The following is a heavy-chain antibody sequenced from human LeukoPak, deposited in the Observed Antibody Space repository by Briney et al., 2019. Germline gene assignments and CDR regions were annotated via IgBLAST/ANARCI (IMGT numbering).Heavy chain of an antibody. J-gene: IGHJ4*02. CDR1: GRSFRGNY. V-gene: IGHV4-34*12. CDR2: IIHSGRI. D-gene: IGHD3-16*02. Sequence: PSETLSLTCTVHGRSFRGNYWSWIRQPPGKGLEWSGEIIHSGRINSNPSLKSRVTISVDTSKNQFSLKLSSVTAADTAVYYCASRGRYVWGSYRYTPFDYWGQGTLVTVSS. CDR3: ASRGRYVWGSYRYTPFDY.